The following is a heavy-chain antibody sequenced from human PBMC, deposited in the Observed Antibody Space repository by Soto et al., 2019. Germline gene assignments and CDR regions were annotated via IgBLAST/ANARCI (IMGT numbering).Heavy chain of an antibody. J-gene: IGHJ4*02. CDR1: GGTFSSYA. D-gene: IGHD6-13*01. V-gene: IGHV1-69*12. CDR3: ARDPHPYSSSWYRFDY. Sequence: QVQQVQSGAEVKKPGSSVKVSCKASGGTFSSYAISWVRQAPGQGLEWMRGIIPIFGTANYAQKFQGRVTITADESTSTAYMELSSLRSEDTAVYYCARDPHPYSSSWYRFDYWGQGTLVTVSS. CDR2: IIPIFGTA.